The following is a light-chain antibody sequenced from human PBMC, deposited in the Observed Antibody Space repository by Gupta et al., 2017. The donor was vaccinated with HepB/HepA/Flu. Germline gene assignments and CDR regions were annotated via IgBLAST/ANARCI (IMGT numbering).Light chain of an antibody. CDR2: EVD. Sequence: QSALTQPPSVSGSPGHSVTISCTGTSSDIGSYTRVSWYQQSPGTAPKLIIYEVDNRPSGVPDRFSGSKSGNSASLTISGLQTEDEADYYCSSYTTSNTYVFGIGTKVTVL. J-gene: IGLJ1*01. V-gene: IGLV2-18*02. CDR1: SSDIGSYTR. CDR3: SSYTTSNTYV.